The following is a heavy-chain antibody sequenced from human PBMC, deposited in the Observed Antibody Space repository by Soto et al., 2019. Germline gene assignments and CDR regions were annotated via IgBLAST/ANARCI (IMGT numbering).Heavy chain of an antibody. J-gene: IGHJ6*03. CDR1: GFTFSDYY. CDR3: ARVGRVVVAATPRDYYYYMDV. Sequence: GGSLRLSCAASGFTFSDYYMSWIRQAPGKGLEWVSYISSSGSTIYYADSVKGRFTISRDNAKNSLYLQMNSLRAEDTAVYYCARVGRVVVAATPRDYYYYMDVWGKGTTVTVSS. CDR2: ISSSGSTI. D-gene: IGHD2-15*01. V-gene: IGHV3-11*01.